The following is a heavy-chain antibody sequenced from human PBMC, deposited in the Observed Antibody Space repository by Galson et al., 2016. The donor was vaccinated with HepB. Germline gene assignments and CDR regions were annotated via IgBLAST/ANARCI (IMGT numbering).Heavy chain of an antibody. D-gene: IGHD2-8*01. CDR2: IRSKTDGGTT. CDR3: WVPLEYCSNGVCRLFDY. J-gene: IGHJ4*02. Sequence: SLRLSCAASGFTFSNAWMNWVRQAPGKGLEWVGRIRSKTDGGTTDSAPPVKDRFTIPTDDSKNTLYLQMNSLKTEDTAVYYCWVPLEYCSNGVCRLFDYWGQGTLVTVSS. V-gene: IGHV3-15*07. CDR1: GFTFSNAW.